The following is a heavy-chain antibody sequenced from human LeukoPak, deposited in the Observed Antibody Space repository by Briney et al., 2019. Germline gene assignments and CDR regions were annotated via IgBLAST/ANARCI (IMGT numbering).Heavy chain of an antibody. V-gene: IGHV3-7*01. Sequence: PGGSLRLSYADSGFTFSSYWMSWVRQTPGKGLEWVTNIRQDGSDQYYVDSVKRRFTISRDNVKNSLYLQMNSLRAEDTAVYYCASRKEDTTLVTGKYYYIDVWGKGTTVTISS. J-gene: IGHJ6*03. CDR3: ASRKEDTTLVTGKYYYIDV. D-gene: IGHD5-18*01. CDR2: IRQDGSDQ. CDR1: GFTFSSYW.